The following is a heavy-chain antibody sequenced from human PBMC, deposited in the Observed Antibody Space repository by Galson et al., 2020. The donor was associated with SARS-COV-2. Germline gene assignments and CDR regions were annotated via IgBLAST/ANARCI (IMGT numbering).Heavy chain of an antibody. Sequence: GGSLRLSCAASGSTFSSYGMHWVRQAPGKAKEWVAVISYDGSNKYYADSVKGRFTISRDNSKNTLYLQMNSLRAEDTAVYYCAKQRGRYCSGGSCYSGDFDYWGQGTLVTVSS. CDR2: ISYDGSNK. D-gene: IGHD2-15*01. J-gene: IGHJ4*02. CDR1: GSTFSSYG. CDR3: AKQRGRYCSGGSCYSGDFDY. V-gene: IGHV3-30*18.